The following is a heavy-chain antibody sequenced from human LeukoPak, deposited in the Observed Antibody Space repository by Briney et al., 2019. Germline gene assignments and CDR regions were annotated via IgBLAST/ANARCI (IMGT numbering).Heavy chain of an antibody. J-gene: IGHJ4*02. CDR3: AKYEYCSSTSCYNGYSGWDPLDY. V-gene: IGHV4-39*01. Sequence: SETESLLCTVSGGSISSNTYYWGWIRQPPGKGLEWIGSIYYFGTTYYNPYLKSRATISVCTSKNQFSLKLSSVAVADTAVYYCAKYEYCSSTSCYNGYSGWDPLDYWGLRTVDTVSS. CDR2: IYYFGTT. D-gene: IGHD2-2*02. CDR1: GGSISSNTYY.